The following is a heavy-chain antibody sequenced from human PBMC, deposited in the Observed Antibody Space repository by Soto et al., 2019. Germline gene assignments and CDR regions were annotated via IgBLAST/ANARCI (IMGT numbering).Heavy chain of an antibody. CDR2: IIPIFGTA. J-gene: IGHJ3*02. Sequence: SVKVSCKASGGTFSSYAISWVRQAPGQGLEWMGGIIPIFGTANYAQKFQGRVTITADESTSTAYMELSSLRSEDTAVYYCARDRDGLRVYSYGAGDAFDIWGQGTMVTVSS. CDR1: GGTFSSYA. CDR3: ARDRDGLRVYSYGAGDAFDI. D-gene: IGHD5-18*01. V-gene: IGHV1-69*13.